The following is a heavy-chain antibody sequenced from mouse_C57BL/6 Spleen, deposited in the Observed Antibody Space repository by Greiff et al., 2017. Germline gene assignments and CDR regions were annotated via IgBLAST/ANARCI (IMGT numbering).Heavy chain of an antibody. D-gene: IGHD2-4*01. J-gene: IGHJ3*01. V-gene: IGHV1-82*01. CDR1: GYAFSSSW. Sequence: QVQLQQSGPELVKPGASVKISCKASGYAFSSSWMNWVKQRPGKGLEWIGRIYPGDGDTNYNGKFKGKATLTADKSSSTAYMQLRSLTSEDSAVYYGARAGYEYDSSFAYWGQGTLVTVSA. CDR2: IYPGDGDT. CDR3: ARAGYEYDSSFAY.